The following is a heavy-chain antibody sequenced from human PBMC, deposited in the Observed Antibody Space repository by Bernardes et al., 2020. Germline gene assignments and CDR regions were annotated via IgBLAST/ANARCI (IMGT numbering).Heavy chain of an antibody. Sequence: SETLSLTCAVYGGSFSGYYWSWIRQPPGKGLEWIGEINHSGSTNYNPSLKSRVTISVDTSKNQFSLKLSSVTAADTAVYYCARGVGDRTITMFGVVIIRPNWCDPWGQGTLVTGSS. D-gene: IGHD3-3*01. CDR3: ARGVGDRTITMFGVVIIRPNWCDP. CDR1: GGSFSGYY. V-gene: IGHV4-34*01. CDR2: INHSGST. J-gene: IGHJ5*02.